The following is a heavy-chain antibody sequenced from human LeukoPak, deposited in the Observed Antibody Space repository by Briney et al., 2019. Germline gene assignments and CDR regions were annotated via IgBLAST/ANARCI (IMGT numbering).Heavy chain of an antibody. CDR2: ISYDGSNK. J-gene: IGHJ4*02. CDR3: ASTPDY. Sequence: PGRSLRLSCAASGFTFSSYGMHWVRQAPGKGLEWVAVISYDGSNKYYADSVKGRFTISRDNAKNSLYLQMNSLRDEDTAVYYCASTPDYWGQGTLVTVSS. V-gene: IGHV3-30*03. CDR1: GFTFSSYG.